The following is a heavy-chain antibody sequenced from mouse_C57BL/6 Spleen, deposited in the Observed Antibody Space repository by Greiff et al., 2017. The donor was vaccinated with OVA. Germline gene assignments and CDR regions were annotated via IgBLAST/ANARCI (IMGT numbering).Heavy chain of an antibody. CDR2: IYPGDGDT. J-gene: IGHJ1*03. D-gene: IGHD1-1*01. CDR3: ARNYYGPHWYFDV. CDR1: GYAFSSSW. V-gene: IGHV1-82*01. Sequence: ESGPELVKPGASVKISCKASGYAFSSSWMNWVKQRPGKGLEWIGRIYPGDGDTNYNGKFKGKATLTADKSSSTAYMQLSSLTSEDSAVYFCARNYYGPHWYFDVWGTGTTVTVSS.